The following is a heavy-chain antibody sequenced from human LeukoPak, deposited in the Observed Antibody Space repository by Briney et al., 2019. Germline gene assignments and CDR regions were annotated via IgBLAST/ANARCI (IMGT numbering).Heavy chain of an antibody. CDR1: GYTFTSYA. J-gene: IGHJ6*03. CDR3: ARERSYGLSYYYYYMDV. D-gene: IGHD5-18*01. Sequence: ASVRVSCKASGYTFTSYAMNWVRQAPGQGLEWMGWINTNTGNPTYAQGFTGRFVFSLDTSVSTAYLQISSLKAEDTAVYYCARERSYGLSYYYYYMDVWGKGTTVTVSS. V-gene: IGHV7-4-1*02. CDR2: INTNTGNP.